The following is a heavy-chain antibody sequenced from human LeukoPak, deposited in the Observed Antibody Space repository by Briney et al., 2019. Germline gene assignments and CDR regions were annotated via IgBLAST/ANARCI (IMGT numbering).Heavy chain of an antibody. V-gene: IGHV3-30*18. D-gene: IGHD2-8*01. Sequence: GGSLRLSCAASGFTFISYGIHWVRQAPGKGLEWVAVISKDGSDKKYADSEKGRLIISRDNSKNTLYLQMNSLRAEDTAVYYCAKEYDGYWGQGTLVTVSS. CDR2: ISKDGSDK. CDR1: GFTFISYG. J-gene: IGHJ4*02. CDR3: AKEYDGY.